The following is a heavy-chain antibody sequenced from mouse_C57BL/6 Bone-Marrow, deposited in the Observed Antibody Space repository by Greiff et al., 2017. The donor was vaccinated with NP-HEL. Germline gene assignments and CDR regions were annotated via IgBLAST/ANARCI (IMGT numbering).Heavy chain of an antibody. CDR2: IRNKANGYTI. CDR3: ARSIYYDYADDPFYGMDY. CDR1: GFTFTDYY. D-gene: IGHD2-4*01. J-gene: IGHJ4*01. Sequence: EVHLVESGGGLVQPGGSLSLSCAASGFTFTDYYMSWVRQPPGKALEWVGFIRNKANGYTIEYSASVKGRLTISRDNSQSILYLQMNALRAEDSATYYCARSIYYDYADDPFYGMDYWGQGTSVTVSS. V-gene: IGHV7-3*01.